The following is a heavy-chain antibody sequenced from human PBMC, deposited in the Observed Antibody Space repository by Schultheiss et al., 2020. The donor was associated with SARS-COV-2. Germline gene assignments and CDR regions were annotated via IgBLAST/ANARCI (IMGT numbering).Heavy chain of an antibody. CDR1: GFTFTSYA. Sequence: ASVKVSCKASGFTFTSYAISWVRQAPGQGLEWVGRINANSGGTDYGQKFQGRLTMTRDTSISTAYMELSRLRSDDTAVYYCARDGGEDGNRQTGVGYYYYYYGMDVWGQGTTVTVSS. CDR3: ARDGGEDGNRQTGVGYYYYYYGMDV. D-gene: IGHD1-14*01. J-gene: IGHJ6*02. V-gene: IGHV1-2*06. CDR2: INANSGGT.